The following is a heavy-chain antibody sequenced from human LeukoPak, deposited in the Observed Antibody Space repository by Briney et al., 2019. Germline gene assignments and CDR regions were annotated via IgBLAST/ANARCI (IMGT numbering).Heavy chain of an antibody. V-gene: IGHV4-39*01. Sequence: PSETLSLTCTVSGGSISSSSYYWGWIRQPPGKGLEWIGSIYYSGSTYYNPSLKSRVTISVDTSKNQFSLKLSSVTAADTAVYYCARRYMGGAAEYYFDYWGQGTLVTVSS. CDR3: ARRYMGGAAEYYFDY. D-gene: IGHD1-1*01. CDR1: GGSISSSSYY. J-gene: IGHJ4*02. CDR2: IYYSGST.